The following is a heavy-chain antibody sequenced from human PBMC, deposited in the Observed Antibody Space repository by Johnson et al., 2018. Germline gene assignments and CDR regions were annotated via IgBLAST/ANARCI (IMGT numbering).Heavy chain of an antibody. CDR3: VRERRTLSTSTVDI. V-gene: IGHV3-74*01. Sequence: VQLQESGGGLVQPGRSLRLSCGASELTFDDYVIHWVRQAPGKGLVWVSRINHDGSTTDHADSVKGRPTISRDNAKNTLYLQMNSLGAEETAVYYCVRERRTLSTSTVDIWGQATMVTGSS. J-gene: IGHJ3*02. D-gene: IGHD1-1*01. CDR1: ELTFDDYV. CDR2: INHDGSTT.